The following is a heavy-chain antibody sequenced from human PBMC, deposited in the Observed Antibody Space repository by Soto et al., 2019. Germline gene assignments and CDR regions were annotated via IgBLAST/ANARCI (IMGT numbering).Heavy chain of an antibody. Sequence: TSETLSLSCTVSGGSFSPNYWSWIRQPPGKGLEWVGYIYYDGTSRHNPSLQSRVAISLDTSRSQFSLKVTSVTATDTAVYYCARQGFGPLHGLVDVWGQGTTVTVSS. CDR2: IYYDGTS. D-gene: IGHD3-10*01. V-gene: IGHV4-59*08. CDR1: GGSFSPNY. J-gene: IGHJ6*02. CDR3: ARQGFGPLHGLVDV.